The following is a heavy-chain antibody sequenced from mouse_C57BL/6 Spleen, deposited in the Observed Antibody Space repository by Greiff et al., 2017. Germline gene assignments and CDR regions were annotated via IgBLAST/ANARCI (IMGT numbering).Heavy chain of an antibody. CDR1: GYTFTSYT. Sequence: QVQLKQSGAELARPGASVKMSCKASGYTFTSYTMHWVKQRPGQGLEWIGYINPSSGYTKYNQKFKDKATLTADKSSSTAYMQLSSLTSEDSAVYDCAREWYGRRYVDVWGTGTTVTVSS. V-gene: IGHV1-4*01. J-gene: IGHJ1*03. CDR3: AREWYGRRYVDV. D-gene: IGHD1-3*01. CDR2: INPSSGYT.